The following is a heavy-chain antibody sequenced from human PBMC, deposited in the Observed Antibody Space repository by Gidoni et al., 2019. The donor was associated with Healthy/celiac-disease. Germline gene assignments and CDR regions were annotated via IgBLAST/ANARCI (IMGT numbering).Heavy chain of an antibody. J-gene: IGHJ6*02. CDR3: ARDRRGSSSWYGDYYYYGMDV. D-gene: IGHD6-13*01. CDR1: GFTFSSYS. CDR2: ISSSSSTI. Sequence: EVQLVESGGGLVQPGGSLRLSCAASGFTFSSYSMNWVRQAPGKGLEWVSYISSSSSTIYYADSVKGRFTISRDNAKNSLYLQMNSLRAEDTAVYYCARDRRGSSSWYGDYYYYGMDVWGQGTTVTVSS. V-gene: IGHV3-48*01.